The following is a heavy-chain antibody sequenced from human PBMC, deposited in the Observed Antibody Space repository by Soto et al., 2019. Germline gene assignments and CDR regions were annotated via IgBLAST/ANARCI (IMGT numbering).Heavy chain of an antibody. CDR2: IYYSGST. Sequence: KPSETLSLTCTVSGGSISSYYWSWIRQPPGKGLEWIGYIYYSGSTNYNPSLKSRVTISVDTSKNQFSLKLSSVTAADTAVYYCAGGYCSSSSCSSHDYWGQGTLVTVSS. V-gene: IGHV4-59*01. J-gene: IGHJ4*02. CDR1: GGSISSYY. CDR3: AGGYCSSSSCSSHDY. D-gene: IGHD2-2*01.